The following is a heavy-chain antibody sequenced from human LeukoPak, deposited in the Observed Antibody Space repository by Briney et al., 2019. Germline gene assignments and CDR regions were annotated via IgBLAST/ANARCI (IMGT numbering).Heavy chain of an antibody. V-gene: IGHV4-61*01. CDR2: VYYSGST. CDR3: TRTNYGDYNWFDH. D-gene: IGHD4-17*01. J-gene: IGHJ5*02. Sequence: SGTLSLTCTVSGGSVSSGSYYWSWIRQPPGQGLEWIGYVYYSGSTKYNPSLKSRLTMSVDTSKNQFSLKVTSVTAADTAVYYCTRTNYGDYNWFDHWGQGTLVTVSS. CDR1: GGSVSSGSYY.